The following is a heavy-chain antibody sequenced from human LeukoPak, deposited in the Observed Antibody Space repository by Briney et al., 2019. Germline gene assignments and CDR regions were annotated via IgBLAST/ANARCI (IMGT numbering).Heavy chain of an antibody. CDR2: IYHSGST. CDR1: GGSISSGCYS. J-gene: IGHJ4*02. CDR3: ASRATRDYGGNPFDY. D-gene: IGHD4-23*01. Sequence: SETLSLTCAVSGGSISSGCYSWSWIRQPPGKGLEWIGYIYHSGSTYYNPSLKSRVTISVDRSKNQFSLKLSSVTAADTAVYYCASRATRDYGGNPFDYWGQGTLVTVSS. V-gene: IGHV4-30-2*01.